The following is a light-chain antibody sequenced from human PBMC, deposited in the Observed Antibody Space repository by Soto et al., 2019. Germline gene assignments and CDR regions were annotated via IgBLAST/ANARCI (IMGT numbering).Light chain of an antibody. CDR2: EVY. V-gene: IGLV2-23*02. J-gene: IGLJ3*02. Sequence: QSALTQPDSVSGSPGQAITFSGTGSSDDIGSFNLVSWYQQYPGKAPKLILYEVYKRPLGVSDRFSGSKSGSTASLTISGLQAQDEADYHCCSYAGSRWMFGGGTKVTVL. CDR1: SDDIGSFNL. CDR3: CSYAGSRWM.